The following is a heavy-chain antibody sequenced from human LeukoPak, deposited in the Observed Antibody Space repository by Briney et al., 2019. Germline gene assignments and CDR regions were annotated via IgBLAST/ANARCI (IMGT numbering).Heavy chain of an antibody. CDR3: AREYSQSSTPLSP. V-gene: IGHV1-2*02. Sequence: GASVKVSCKASGYTFSDYYMHWVRQAPGQGLEWMGWIDRSTGTKYAQKFQGRVTMTRDTSISTAYMELNRLTSDDTAVYFCAREYSQSSTPLSPWGQGTLVTVSS. CDR1: GYTFSDYY. CDR2: IDRSTGT. D-gene: IGHD2-15*01. J-gene: IGHJ5*02.